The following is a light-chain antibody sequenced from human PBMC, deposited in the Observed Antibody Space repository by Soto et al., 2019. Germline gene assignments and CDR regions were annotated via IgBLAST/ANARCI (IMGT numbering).Light chain of an antibody. Sequence: EILFTQSPATLSLSPGERATLPCRASQSVSRYLAWYQQKPGQAPRVLIYDASNRATGIPARFSGSGSGTDFTLTISSLEPEDFAVYYCQQRSNWLTFGGGTKVDIK. CDR3: QQRSNWLT. CDR2: DAS. CDR1: QSVSRY. J-gene: IGKJ4*01. V-gene: IGKV3-11*01.